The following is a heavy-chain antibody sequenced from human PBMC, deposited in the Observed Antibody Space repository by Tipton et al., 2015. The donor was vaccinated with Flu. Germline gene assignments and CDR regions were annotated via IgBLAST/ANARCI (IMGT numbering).Heavy chain of an antibody. J-gene: IGHJ4*02. CDR3: ASELLGSSYFDY. Sequence: LRLSCAVYGGSFSGNYWSWIRQPPGKGLEWIGEINHSESTNYNPSLKRRVTISVDTSRNNFSLKLSSVTAADTAVYYCASELLGSSYFDYWGQGTLVTVSS. CDR1: GGSFSGNY. D-gene: IGHD2-15*01. V-gene: IGHV4-34*01. CDR2: INHSEST.